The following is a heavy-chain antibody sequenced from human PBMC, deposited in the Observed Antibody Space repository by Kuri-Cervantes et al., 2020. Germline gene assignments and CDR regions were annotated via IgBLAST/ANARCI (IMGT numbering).Heavy chain of an antibody. Sequence: GGSLRLSCAASGFTFSSYAMHWVRQAPGKGLEWVAVISYDGSNKYYADSVKGRFTISKDNSKNTLYLQMNSLRAEDTAVYYCATSHGGDSDYWGQGTLVTVSS. J-gene: IGHJ4*02. CDR2: ISYDGSNK. CDR1: GFTFSSYA. V-gene: IGHV3-30-3*01. D-gene: IGHD3-16*01. CDR3: ATSHGGDSDY.